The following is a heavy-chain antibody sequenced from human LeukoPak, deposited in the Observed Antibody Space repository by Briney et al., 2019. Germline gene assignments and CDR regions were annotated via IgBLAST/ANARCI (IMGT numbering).Heavy chain of an antibody. Sequence: YETLPLTCTVSGGSISSSSYYWGWIRQPPGKGLEWIGSIYYSGSTYYNPSLKSRVTISVDTSKNQFSLKLSSVIAADTAVYYCARLYYGSGSYYNGYYYYGMDVWGQGTTVTVSS. J-gene: IGHJ6*02. V-gene: IGHV4-39*01. CDR3: ARLYYGSGSYYNGYYYYGMDV. CDR2: IYYSGST. CDR1: GGSISSSSYY. D-gene: IGHD3-10*01.